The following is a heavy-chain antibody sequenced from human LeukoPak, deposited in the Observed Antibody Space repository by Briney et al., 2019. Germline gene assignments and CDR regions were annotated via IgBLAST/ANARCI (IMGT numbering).Heavy chain of an antibody. J-gene: IGHJ4*02. V-gene: IGHV3-23*01. CDR3: AKESGGSCYNPSDS. D-gene: IGHD2-15*01. CDR1: GFTFSSYA. Sequence: GGSLRLSCAASGFTFSSYAMSWVRQAPGKGLEWVSVICGSGGNTYYADSVKGRFTISRDNSKNTVYLQMNSLRAEDTAVYYCAKESGGSCYNPSDSWGQGTLVTVSS. CDR2: ICGSGGNT.